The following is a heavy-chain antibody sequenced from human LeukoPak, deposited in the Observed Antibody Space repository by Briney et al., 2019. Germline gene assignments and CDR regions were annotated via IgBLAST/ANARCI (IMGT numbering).Heavy chain of an antibody. D-gene: IGHD2-2*01. CDR3: ARDEVVPAAIPYYYYGMDV. Sequence: PSETLSLTCTVSGGSISSYYWSWIRQPPGKGLEWIGYIHYSGSTNYNPSLKSRVTISVDTSKNQFSLKLSSVTAADTAVYYCARDEVVPAAIPYYYYGMDVWGQGTTVTVSS. CDR2: IHYSGST. CDR1: GGSISSYY. V-gene: IGHV4-59*12. J-gene: IGHJ6*02.